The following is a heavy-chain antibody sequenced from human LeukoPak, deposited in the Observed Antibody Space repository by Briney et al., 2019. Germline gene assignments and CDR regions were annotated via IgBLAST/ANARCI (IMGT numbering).Heavy chain of an antibody. J-gene: IGHJ4*02. CDR2: INHSGST. Sequence: SETLSLTCAVYGGSFSGYYWSWIRQPPGKGLEWIGEINHSGSTNYNPSLKSQVTISVDTSKNQFSLKLSSVTAADTAVYHCARGRRYFDWYPFDYWGQGTLVTVSS. CDR1: GGSFSGYY. CDR3: ARGRRYFDWYPFDY. D-gene: IGHD3-9*01. V-gene: IGHV4-34*01.